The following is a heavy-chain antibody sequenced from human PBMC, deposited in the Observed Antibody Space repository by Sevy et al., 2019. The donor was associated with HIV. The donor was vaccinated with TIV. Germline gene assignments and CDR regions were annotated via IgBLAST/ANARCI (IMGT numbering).Heavy chain of an antibody. J-gene: IGHJ4*02. V-gene: IGHV4-59*08. Sequence: SETLSLTCAVSGGSFTSFYWNWIRQPPGKGLEWIANIDYNGHINYNPSLKSRVTLSPDTSKNQFSLRLSSVTAADTAMYYCAVENAWGSCYSWGQRTLVTVSS. CDR1: GGSFTSFY. CDR2: IDYNGHI. D-gene: IGHD3-16*01. CDR3: AVENAWGSCYS.